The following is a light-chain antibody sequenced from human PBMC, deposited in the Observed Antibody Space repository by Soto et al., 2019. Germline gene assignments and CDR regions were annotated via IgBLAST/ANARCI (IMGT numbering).Light chain of an antibody. CDR2: GAS. V-gene: IGKV1D-12*01. Sequence: IQMTQSPSSVSASVGDRVTITCRASQGIRSWLAWYQQNPGRAPKLLISGASSLQSGVPPRFSGSGSGTDFTLTISSLQPEDFAIYYCQQANSFPRTFGGGTKVDTK. J-gene: IGKJ4*01. CDR1: QGIRSW. CDR3: QQANSFPRT.